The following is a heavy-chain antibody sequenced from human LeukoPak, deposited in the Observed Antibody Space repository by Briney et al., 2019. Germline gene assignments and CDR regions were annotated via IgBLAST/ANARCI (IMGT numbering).Heavy chain of an antibody. CDR2: IKQDGSEK. CDR1: GFTFSADW. D-gene: IGHD6-19*01. J-gene: IGHJ4*02. CDR3: TRHYGWSNYN. Sequence: GGSLRLSCAASGFTFSADWMAWVRQAPGKGLEWVANIKQDGSEKYYVASVKGRFTISRDNSKNSLYLQMNSLRTDDTAVYYCTRHYGWSNYNWGQGTLVTVSS. V-gene: IGHV3-7*01.